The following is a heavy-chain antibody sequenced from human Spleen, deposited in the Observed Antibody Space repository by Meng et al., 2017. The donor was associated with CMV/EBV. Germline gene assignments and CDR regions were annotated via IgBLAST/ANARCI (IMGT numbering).Heavy chain of an antibody. CDR1: GASITSNTYF. Sequence: LETLSLTCTVSGASITSNTYFWDWIRQPPGKGLEWIGSISYGGITYYNSSLKSRVIISLDTSKNQFSLKLSSVTAADTAVYYCARVRWSRRAGGGGSLIDAIVDKVATKGYHFDSWGQGTLVTVSS. CDR3: ARVRWSRRAGGGGSLIDAIVDKVATKGYHFDS. V-gene: IGHV4-39*07. CDR2: ISYGGIT. J-gene: IGHJ4*02. D-gene: IGHD5-12*01.